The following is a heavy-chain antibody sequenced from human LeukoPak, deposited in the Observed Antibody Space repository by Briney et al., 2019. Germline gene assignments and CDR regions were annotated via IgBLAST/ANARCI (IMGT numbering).Heavy chain of an antibody. CDR3: ARTYCSGGSCYGGWFDP. CDR1: GGSISSYY. V-gene: IGHV4-59*01. Sequence: SETLSLTCTVSGGSISSYYWSWIRQPPGKGLEWIGYIYYSGSTNYNPSLKSRVTISVDTSKNQLSLKLSSVTAADTAVYYCARTYCSGGSCYGGWFDPWGQGTLVTVSS. J-gene: IGHJ5*02. D-gene: IGHD2-15*01. CDR2: IYYSGST.